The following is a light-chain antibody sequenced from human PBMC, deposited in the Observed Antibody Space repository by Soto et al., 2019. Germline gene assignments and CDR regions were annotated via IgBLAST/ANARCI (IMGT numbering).Light chain of an antibody. Sequence: AIKIPHSPSSLSASVGDRVTITCRASQGIRNNLGWHQQKPGKAPKLLIYAASSLHSGVPARFSGSGSGTDFTLTISSLQAEDFATYYCLQDYDYPWTFGQGTKVDIK. V-gene: IGKV1-6*01. CDR3: LQDYDYPWT. CDR1: QGIRNN. J-gene: IGKJ1*01. CDR2: AAS.